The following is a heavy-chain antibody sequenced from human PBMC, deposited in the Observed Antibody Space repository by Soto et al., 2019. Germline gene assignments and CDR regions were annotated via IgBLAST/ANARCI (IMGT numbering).Heavy chain of an antibody. CDR2: INAGNGNT. J-gene: IGHJ4*02. CDR1: GYTXTXXX. V-gene: IGHV1-3*01. Sequence: QVQLVQSGAEVKKPGASVKVSCKASGYTXTXXXXXXXXXXXXXRLEWMGWINAGNGNTKYSQKFQGRVTITRDTXXXXXXXXXXXXXXXXXAXYXCAXTSGYYLYDYWGQGTLVTVSS. D-gene: IGHD3-22*01. CDR3: AXTSGYYLYDY.